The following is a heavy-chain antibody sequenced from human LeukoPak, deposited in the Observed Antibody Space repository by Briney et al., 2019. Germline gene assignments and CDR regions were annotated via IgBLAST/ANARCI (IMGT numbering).Heavy chain of an antibody. J-gene: IGHJ5*02. CDR1: RFTFSSYG. V-gene: IGHV3-7*01. CDR3: ASGRNWFDP. Sequence: GGSLRLSCAASRFTFSSYGMHWVRQAPGKGLEWVANIKQDGSEKYYVDSVKGRFTISRDNAKNSLYLQMNSLRAEDTAVYYCASGRNWFDPWGQGTLVTVSS. CDR2: IKQDGSEK.